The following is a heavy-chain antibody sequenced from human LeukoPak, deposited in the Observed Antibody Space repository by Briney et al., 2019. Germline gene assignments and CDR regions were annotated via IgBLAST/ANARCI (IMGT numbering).Heavy chain of an antibody. J-gene: IGHJ4*02. CDR3: ARDASYYDSSGYPTSVFDY. CDR1: GYTFTSYA. V-gene: IGHV1-3*03. Sequence: GASVKVSCKASGYTFTSYAMNWVRQAPGQGLEWMGWINPNSGGTKYSQEFQGRVTITRDTSASTAYMELSSLRSEDMAVYYCARDASYYDSSGYPTSVFDYWGQGTLVTVSS. CDR2: INPNSGGT. D-gene: IGHD3-22*01.